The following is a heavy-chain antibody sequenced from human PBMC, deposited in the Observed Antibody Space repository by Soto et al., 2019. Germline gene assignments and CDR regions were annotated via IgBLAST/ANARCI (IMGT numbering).Heavy chain of an antibody. J-gene: IGHJ4*02. D-gene: IGHD2-15*01. CDR3: ASIVVGATGHTDFDH. V-gene: IGHV4-39*01. CDR1: GGSISSNNYF. Sequence: QLQESGPGLVKPSETLSLTCSVSGGSISSNNYFWGWIGQPPGKGLEFVGSVHYSGGTYYKPALKSRVTVSLDTSKNQFSLRLMSVSAADTAVYYCASIVVGATGHTDFDHWGQGTLVTVSS. CDR2: VHYSGGT.